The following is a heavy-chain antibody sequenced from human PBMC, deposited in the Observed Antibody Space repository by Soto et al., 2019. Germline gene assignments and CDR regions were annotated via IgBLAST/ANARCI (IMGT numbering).Heavy chain of an antibody. D-gene: IGHD5-18*01. CDR3: GSVGVDKAEGWLDP. J-gene: IGHJ5*02. Sequence: PGESLKISCKGFGYSFTSYWISWVRQMPGKGLEWMGRIDPSDSYVNYSPSFQGHVTMSADKSISTAYLQWSSLKASDTAMYYCGSVGVDKAEGWLDPWGPGTLLTVYS. V-gene: IGHV5-10-1*01. CDR1: GYSFTSYW. CDR2: IDPSDSYV.